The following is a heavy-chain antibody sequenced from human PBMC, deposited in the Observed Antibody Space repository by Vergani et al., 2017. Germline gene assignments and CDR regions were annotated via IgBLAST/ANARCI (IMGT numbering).Heavy chain of an antibody. D-gene: IGHD1-1*01. Sequence: QVQLQQWGAGLLKPSETLSLTCAVYGGSFSGYYWSWIRQPPGKGLEWIGEINHSGSTNYNPSLKSRVTISVDTSKNQFSLKLSSVTAADTAVYYCARVNWNPRQIDYWGQGTLVTVSS. CDR2: INHSGST. J-gene: IGHJ4*02. CDR1: GGSFSGYY. V-gene: IGHV4-34*01. CDR3: ARVNWNPRQIDY.